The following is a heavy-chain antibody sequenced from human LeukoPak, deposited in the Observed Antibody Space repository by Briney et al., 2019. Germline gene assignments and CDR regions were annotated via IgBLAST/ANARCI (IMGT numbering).Heavy chain of an antibody. CDR1: GGSISSSSYY. CDR3: ARGWGPIAARRPEYYYYGMDV. J-gene: IGHJ6*02. CDR2: IYYSRST. V-gene: IGHV4-39*07. D-gene: IGHD6-6*01. Sequence: PSETLSLTCTVSGGSISSSSYYWGWIRQPPGTGLEWIGSIYYSRSTYYNPSLKSRVTISVDTSKNQFSLKLSSVTAADTAVYYCARGWGPIAARRPEYYYYGMDVWGQGTTVTVSS.